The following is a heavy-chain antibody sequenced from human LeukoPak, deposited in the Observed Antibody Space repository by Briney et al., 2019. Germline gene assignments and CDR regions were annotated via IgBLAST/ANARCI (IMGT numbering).Heavy chain of an antibody. CDR3: AKASAMIVVVSKHFDY. Sequence: GGSLRLSCAGSGFTFSTYGMSWVRQTPGKGLEWVSAISGSGSTYYVDSVKGRFTISRDNSKNTLVLQMNSLRAEDTAVYYCAKASAMIVVVSKHFDYWGQGTLVTVSS. V-gene: IGHV3-23*01. CDR2: ISGSGST. CDR1: GFTFSTYG. D-gene: IGHD3-22*01. J-gene: IGHJ4*02.